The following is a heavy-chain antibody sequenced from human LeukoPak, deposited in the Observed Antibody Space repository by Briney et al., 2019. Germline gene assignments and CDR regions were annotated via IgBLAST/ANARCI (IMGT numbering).Heavy chain of an antibody. D-gene: IGHD6-6*01. CDR1: GDSVSSNSAA. CDR2: IYYRSKWYN. Sequence: SQTLSLTFAISGDSVSSNSAAWNWIRQSPSRGLEWLGRIYYRSKWYNDYAVSVKSRITINPDTSKNQFSLQLNSVTPEDTAVYYCARGLQEYSSSFGYYYYMDVWGKGTTVTVSS. CDR3: ARGLQEYSSSFGYYYYMDV. V-gene: IGHV6-1*01. J-gene: IGHJ6*03.